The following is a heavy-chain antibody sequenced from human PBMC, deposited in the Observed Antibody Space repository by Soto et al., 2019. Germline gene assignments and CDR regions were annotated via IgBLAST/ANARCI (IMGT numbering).Heavy chain of an antibody. CDR1: GGSISSGGYY. J-gene: IGHJ4*02. CDR2: IYYSGST. D-gene: IGHD3-3*01. CDR3: ARGIWSGYPDYYFDY. Sequence: PSETLSLTCTVSGGSISSGGYYWSWIRQHPGKGLEWIGYIYYSGSTYYNPSLKSRVTISVDTSKNQFSLKLSSVTAADTAVYYCARGIWSGYPDYYFDYWGQGTLVTVSS. V-gene: IGHV4-31*03.